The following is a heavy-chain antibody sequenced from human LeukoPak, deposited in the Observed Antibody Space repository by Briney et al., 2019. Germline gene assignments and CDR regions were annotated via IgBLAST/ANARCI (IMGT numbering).Heavy chain of an antibody. CDR1: GLTVSANY. D-gene: IGHD2-15*01. CDR2: ITSGGST. V-gene: IGHV3-66*01. J-gene: IGHJ4*02. Sequence: PGGSLRLSCAASGLTVSANYMSWVRQAPGKGLEWVPVITSGGSTYYADSVKDRFTISRDIYKNPLSLQMNSLRAEDTAVYFCARDPEGCSGGSCNSLSFVWGQGTLVTVSS. CDR3: ARDPEGCSGGSCNSLSFV.